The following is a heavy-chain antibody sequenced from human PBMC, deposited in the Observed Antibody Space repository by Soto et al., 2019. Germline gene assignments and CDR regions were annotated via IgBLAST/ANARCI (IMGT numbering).Heavy chain of an antibody. V-gene: IGHV3-23*01. D-gene: IGHD6-6*01. CDR1: GFTFSTYV. Sequence: EVQLLESGGGLVQPGGSLRLSCAASGFTFSTYVMTWVRLAPGKGLEWVSSLNAGATTTHYADSVKGRFTISRDTSRYTVYLQMNSLRVDDTAVYYCAKCSAARGADFWGQGTLVTVS. CDR3: AKCSAARGADF. J-gene: IGHJ4*02. CDR2: LNAGATTT.